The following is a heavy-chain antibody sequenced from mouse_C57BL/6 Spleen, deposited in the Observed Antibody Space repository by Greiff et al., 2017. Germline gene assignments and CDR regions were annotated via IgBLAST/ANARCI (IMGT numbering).Heavy chain of an antibody. CDR2: ISSGGSYT. D-gene: IGHD1-1*02. V-gene: IGHV5-6*01. CDR1: GFTFSSYG. Sequence: EVMLVESGGDLVKPGGSLKLSCAASGFTFSSYGMSWVRQTPDKRLEWVATISSGGSYTYYPDSVKGRFTISRDNAKNTLYLQMSSLKSEDTAMYYCVRHGGMVEDEYEDYFDYWGQGTTLTVSS. J-gene: IGHJ2*01. CDR3: VRHGGMVEDEYEDYFDY.